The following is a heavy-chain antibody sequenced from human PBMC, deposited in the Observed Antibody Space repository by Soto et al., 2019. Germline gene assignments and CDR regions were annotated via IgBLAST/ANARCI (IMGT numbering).Heavy chain of an antibody. CDR2: TIPIDATV. CDR3: ARDLLGFGYTYGDV. D-gene: IGHD3-10*01. Sequence: QVQLVQSGAEVKKPGSSVKVSCKASGGTFSNFALISWVRQAPGQGLEWMGGTIPIDATVNYAQKFQGRITLTADESTTTAYMDLGSLSSEDTAVYYCARDLLGFGYTYGDVWGQGTTVTVSS. V-gene: IGHV1-69*12. CDR1: GGTFSNFA. J-gene: IGHJ6*01.